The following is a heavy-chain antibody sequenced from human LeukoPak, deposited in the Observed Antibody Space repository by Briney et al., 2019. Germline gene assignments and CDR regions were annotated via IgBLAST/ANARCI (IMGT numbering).Heavy chain of an antibody. CDR1: GGSISSSDW. J-gene: IGHJ6*03. CDR3: ARDRATVTLYYYYYYYMDV. V-gene: IGHV4-4*02. Sequence: SGTLSLTCAVSGGSISSSDWWSWVRQPPGKGLEWIGEIYHSGSTNYNPSLKSRVTISVDTSKNQFSLKLSSVTAADTAVYYCARDRATVTLYYYYYYYMDVWGKGTTVTVSS. CDR2: IYHSGST. D-gene: IGHD4-17*01.